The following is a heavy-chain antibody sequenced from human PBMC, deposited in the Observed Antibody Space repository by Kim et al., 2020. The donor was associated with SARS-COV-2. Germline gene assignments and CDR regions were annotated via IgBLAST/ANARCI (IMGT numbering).Heavy chain of an antibody. CDR2: INPSGGST. V-gene: IGHV1-46*01. D-gene: IGHD3-16*02. Sequence: ASVKVSCKASGYTFTSYYMHWVRQAPGQGLEWMGIINPSGGSTSYAQKFQGRVTMTRDTSTSTVYMELSSLRSEDTAVYYCARAEGRTLSVHPDSDYWGQGTLVTISS. J-gene: IGHJ4*02. CDR3: ARAEGRTLSVHPDSDY. CDR1: GYTFTSYY.